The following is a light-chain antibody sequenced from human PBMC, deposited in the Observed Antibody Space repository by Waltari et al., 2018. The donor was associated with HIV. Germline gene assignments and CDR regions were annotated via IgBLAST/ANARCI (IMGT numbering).Light chain of an antibody. J-gene: IGLJ1*01. Sequence: QSALTQPASVSGSPGQSITISCTGTSSDVGGFNYVSWYQQHPGKAPKLIVFDVSHRPSGVSARFSGSKSGNTASLTISGLQAEDEADYHCSSYTSGTTLVFGTGTKVTVL. V-gene: IGLV2-14*03. CDR1: SSDVGGFNY. CDR2: DVS. CDR3: SSYTSGTTLV.